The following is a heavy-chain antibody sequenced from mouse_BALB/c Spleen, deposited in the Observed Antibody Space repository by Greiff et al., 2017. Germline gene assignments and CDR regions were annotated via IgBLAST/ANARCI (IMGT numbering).Heavy chain of an antibody. CDR3: TRARFLAWFAY. V-gene: IGHV1-5*01. Sequence: EVQLQQSGTVLARPGASVKMSCKASGYSFTSYWMHWVKQRPGQGLEWIGAIYPGNSDTSYNQKFKGKAKLTAVTSASTAYMELSSLTNEDSAVYYCTRARFLAWFAYWGQGTLVTVSA. CDR2: IYPGNSDT. CDR1: GYSFTSYW. J-gene: IGHJ3*01.